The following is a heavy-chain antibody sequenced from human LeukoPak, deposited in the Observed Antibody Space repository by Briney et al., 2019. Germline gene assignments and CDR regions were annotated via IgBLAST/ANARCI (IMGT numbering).Heavy chain of an antibody. CDR3: ARVRWPDYGNDY. CDR2: ISSSSSYI. D-gene: IGHD4-17*01. CDR1: GYTLTELS. Sequence: SCKVSGYTLTELSMHWVRQAPGKGLEWVSSISSSSSYIYYADSVKGRFTISRDNAKNSLYLQMNSLRAEDTAVYYCARVRWPDYGNDYWGQGTLVTVSS. J-gene: IGHJ4*02. V-gene: IGHV3-21*01.